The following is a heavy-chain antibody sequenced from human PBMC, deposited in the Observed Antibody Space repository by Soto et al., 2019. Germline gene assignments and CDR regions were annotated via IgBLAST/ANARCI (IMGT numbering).Heavy chain of an antibody. CDR3: ARDGTSIAVAGGHDAFDI. D-gene: IGHD6-19*01. V-gene: IGHV3-33*01. Sequence: GGSLRLSCAASGFTFSSYGMHWVRQAPGKGLEWVAVIWYDGSNKYYADSVKGRFTISRDNSKNTLYLQMNSLRAEDTAVYYCARDGTSIAVAGGHDAFDIWGQGTMVTVSS. CDR2: IWYDGSNK. J-gene: IGHJ3*02. CDR1: GFTFSSYG.